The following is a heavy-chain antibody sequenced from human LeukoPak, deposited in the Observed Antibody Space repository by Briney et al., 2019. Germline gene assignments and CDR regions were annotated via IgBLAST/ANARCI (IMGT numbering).Heavy chain of an antibody. CDR2: IKQDGSEK. Sequence: PGGSLRLSCAASGFIFSSYWMTWVRQAPGKGLEWVANIKQDGSEKYYVDSVQGRFTISRDNAKNSLYLQMNSLRVEDTAVYYCARRIVGPSSGGDYWGQGTPVTVSS. CDR3: ARRIVGPSSGGDY. D-gene: IGHD1-26*01. V-gene: IGHV3-7*01. J-gene: IGHJ4*02. CDR1: GFIFSSYW.